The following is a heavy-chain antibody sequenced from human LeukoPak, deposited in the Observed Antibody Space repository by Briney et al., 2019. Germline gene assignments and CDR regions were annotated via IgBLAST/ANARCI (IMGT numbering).Heavy chain of an antibody. J-gene: IGHJ6*03. V-gene: IGHV3-49*04. CDR3: TSSSDYYYYMDV. CDR1: GFTFGDYA. Sequence: GGSLRLSCTASGFTFGDYAVSWVRQAPGKGLEWVGFIRSKAYGGTTEYAASVKGRFTISRDDSKSIAYLQMNSLKTEDTAVYYCTSSSDYYYYMDVWGKGTTVTISS. CDR2: IRSKAYGGTT.